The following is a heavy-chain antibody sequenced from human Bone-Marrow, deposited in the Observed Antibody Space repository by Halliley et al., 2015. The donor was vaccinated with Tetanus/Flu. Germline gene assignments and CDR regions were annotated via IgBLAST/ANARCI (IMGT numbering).Heavy chain of an antibody. Sequence: TLSLTCTVSGGSISSNSYYWGWVRQPPGKALEWIGNIFYSGVTYYNPSLKSRVTISVDTSKNQFSLKLNSVSAADTAVYYCARAVTIWGIIFNRGAFDIWGQGTMVTVP. D-gene: IGHD3-16*01. CDR2: IFYSGVT. CDR3: ARAVTIWGIIFNRGAFDI. CDR1: GGSISSNSYY. V-gene: IGHV4-39*01. J-gene: IGHJ3*02.